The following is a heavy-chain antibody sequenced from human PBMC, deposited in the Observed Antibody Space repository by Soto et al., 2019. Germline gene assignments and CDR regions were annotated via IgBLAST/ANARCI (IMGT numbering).Heavy chain of an antibody. D-gene: IGHD3-22*01. Sequence: ASVKVSCKASGYTFTSYGISWVRQAPGQGLEWMGWISAYNGNTNYAQKLQGRVTMTTDTSTSTAYMELRSLRSDGTAVYYCARDPQSFYDSSGYPVDPWGQGTLVTVSS. V-gene: IGHV1-18*01. CDR3: ARDPQSFYDSSGYPVDP. J-gene: IGHJ5*02. CDR1: GYTFTSYG. CDR2: ISAYNGNT.